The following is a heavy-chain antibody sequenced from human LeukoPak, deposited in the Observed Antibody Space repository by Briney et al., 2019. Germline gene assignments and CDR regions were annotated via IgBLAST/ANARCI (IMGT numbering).Heavy chain of an antibody. CDR1: GYTFTSYG. CDR3: VRGGGAAADYSYYYMDV. V-gene: IGHV1-18*01. CDR2: ISAYNGNT. Sequence: ASVKVSCKASGYTFTSYGITWVRQAPGQGLEWMGWISAYNGNTNHAQKLQGRVTMTTDTSTSTAYMELRSLRSDDTAVYYCVRGGGAAADYSYYYMDVWGKGTTVTVSS. J-gene: IGHJ6*03. D-gene: IGHD6-13*01.